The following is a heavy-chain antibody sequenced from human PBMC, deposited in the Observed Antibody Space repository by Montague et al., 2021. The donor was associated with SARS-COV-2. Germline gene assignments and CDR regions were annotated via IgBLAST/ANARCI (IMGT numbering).Heavy chain of an antibody. Sequence: SETLSLTCTVSGGSISSYYWSWIWQPQGRGLQWIWYIPYSGSTNYNHYLKSQVTISLETSKNNFTLRLSPGTAADTAVYYCANFRRTQLLFGTLYYGMDVWGQGTTVTVSS. V-gene: IGHV4-59*01. CDR3: ANFRRTQLLFGTLYYGMDV. D-gene: IGHD2-2*01. CDR1: GGSISSYY. CDR2: IPYSGST. J-gene: IGHJ6*02.